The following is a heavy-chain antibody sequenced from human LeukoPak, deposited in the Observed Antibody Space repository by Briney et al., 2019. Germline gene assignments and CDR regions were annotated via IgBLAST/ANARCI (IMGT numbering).Heavy chain of an antibody. CDR1: GFTFSSCD. V-gene: IGHV3-13*05. Sequence: GGSLRLSCAASGFTFSSCDMHWVRQATGKGLEWVSGIGTTGDPYYPGSVKGRFTISRENAKNSFYLQMNSLRAGDTAVYYCARAYSSTWYDSPLDYWGQGTLVTVSS. D-gene: IGHD6-13*01. CDR2: IGTTGDP. J-gene: IGHJ4*02. CDR3: ARAYSSTWYDSPLDY.